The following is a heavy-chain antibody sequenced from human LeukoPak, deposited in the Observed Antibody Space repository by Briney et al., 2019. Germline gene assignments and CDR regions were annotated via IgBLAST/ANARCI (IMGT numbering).Heavy chain of an antibody. CDR3: ARETGAGSSWYSRNWFDP. CDR2: MNPNSGNT. V-gene: IGHV1-8*01. D-gene: IGHD6-13*01. CDR1: GYTFTSYD. J-gene: IGHJ5*02. Sequence: ASVKVSCKASGYTFTSYDINWVRQATGQGLEWMGWMNPNSGNTGYAQKFQDRVTMIRNTSISTAYMELSSLRSEDTAVYYCARETGAGSSWYSRNWFDPWGQGTLVTVSS.